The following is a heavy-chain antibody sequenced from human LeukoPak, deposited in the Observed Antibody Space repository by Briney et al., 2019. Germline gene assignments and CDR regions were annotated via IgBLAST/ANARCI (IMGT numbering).Heavy chain of an antibody. Sequence: RSGGSLRLSRAASGYTLSRHGLTWVREAPGKGLGWGSAITRKGDRTDYADAVQGRFTIYRDNAKNSVYLQMNSLRVEDTAFYHCVRAGWSHHWFFNLWGRGTLVAVSS. J-gene: IGHJ2*01. V-gene: IGHV3-20*01. CDR2: ITRKGDRT. D-gene: IGHD2-15*01. CDR3: VRAGWSHHWFFNL. CDR1: GYTLSRHG.